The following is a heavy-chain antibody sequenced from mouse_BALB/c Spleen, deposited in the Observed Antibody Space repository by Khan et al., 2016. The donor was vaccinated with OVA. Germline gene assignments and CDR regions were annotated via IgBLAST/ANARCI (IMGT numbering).Heavy chain of an antibody. CDR1: GFTFSTYG. D-gene: IGHD1-1*01. J-gene: IGHJ3*01. CDR3: ARLAYYYDSEGFAY. CDR2: VSTGGSYT. Sequence: EVKLVESGGDLVKPGGSLKLSCAASGFTFSTYGMSWVRQTPDKRLEWVATVSTGGSYTYYPDSVKGRFTISRDNAKNTLYLQMSSLKAADTAMFYCARLAYYYDSEGFAYWGQGTLVTVSA. V-gene: IGHV5-6*01.